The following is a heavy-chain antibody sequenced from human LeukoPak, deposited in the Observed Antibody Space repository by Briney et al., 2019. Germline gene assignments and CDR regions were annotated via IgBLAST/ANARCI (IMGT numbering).Heavy chain of an antibody. Sequence: GGSLRLSCAASGFTFSNYWMHWVRQAPGKGLVWVSRINSDGINTSYADSVKGRFTISRDNTKNSLYLQMHSLRVEDTAVYYCARENYYGSGSSPGEFDYWAREPWSPSPQ. D-gene: IGHD3-10*01. CDR2: INSDGINT. V-gene: IGHV3-74*01. J-gene: IGHJ4*02. CDR1: GFTFSNYW. CDR3: ARENYYGSGSSPGEFDY.